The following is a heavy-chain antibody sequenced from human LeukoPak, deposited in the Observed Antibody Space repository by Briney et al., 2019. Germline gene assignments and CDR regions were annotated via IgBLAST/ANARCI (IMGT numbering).Heavy chain of an antibody. J-gene: IGHJ4*02. CDR3: ARAGAYVYCSSTSCHPFDY. V-gene: IGHV3-30-3*01. D-gene: IGHD2-2*01. CDR1: GSTFSGYA. CDR2: ISYDGSNK. Sequence: GALRLSCAASGSTFSGYAMHWVRQSPGKGLQWVAVISYDGSNKYYADSVKGRFTISRDNSKNTLYLQMNSLRAEDTVVYYCARAGAYVYCSSTSCHPFDYWGQGTLVTVSS.